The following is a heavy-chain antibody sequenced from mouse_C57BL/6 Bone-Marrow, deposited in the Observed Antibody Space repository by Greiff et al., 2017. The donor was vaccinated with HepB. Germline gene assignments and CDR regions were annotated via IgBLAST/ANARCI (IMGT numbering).Heavy chain of an antibody. CDR2: IYPRSGNT. Sequence: VQRVESGAELARPGASVKLSCKASGYTFTSYGISWVKQRTGQGLEWIGEIYPRSGNTYYNEKFKGKATLTADKSSSTAYMELRSLTSEDSAVYFSAKRKRALFAYWGQGTLVTVSA. V-gene: IGHV1-81*01. CDR3: AKRKRALFAY. J-gene: IGHJ3*01. CDR1: GYTFTSYG. D-gene: IGHD3-3*01.